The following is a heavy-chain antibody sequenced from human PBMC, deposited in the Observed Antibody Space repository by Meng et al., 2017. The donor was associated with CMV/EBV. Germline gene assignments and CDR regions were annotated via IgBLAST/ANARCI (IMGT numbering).Heavy chain of an antibody. CDR1: GYTFTCYY. V-gene: IGHV1-2*02. Sequence: ASVKVSCKASGYTFTCYYMHWVRQAPGQGLEWMGWINPNSGGTNYAQKFQGRVTMTRDKSISTAYMELSRLRSDDTAVYYCARAYLGLRGWFDPWGQGTLVTVSS. CDR3: ARAYLGLRGWFDP. D-gene: IGHD4-17*01. CDR2: INPNSGGT. J-gene: IGHJ5*02.